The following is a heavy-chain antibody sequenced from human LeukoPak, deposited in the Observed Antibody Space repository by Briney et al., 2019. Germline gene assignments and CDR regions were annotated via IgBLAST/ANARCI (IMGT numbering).Heavy chain of an antibody. Sequence: GRSLRLSCAASGFTFSSYGMHWVRRAPGKGLEWVAFIRYDGSNKYYADSVKGRFTISRDNSKNTLYLQMNSLRAEDTAVYYCAKTVVPAAPYNWFDPWGQGTLVTVSS. D-gene: IGHD2-2*01. CDR1: GFTFSSYG. J-gene: IGHJ5*02. V-gene: IGHV3-30*02. CDR3: AKTVVPAAPYNWFDP. CDR2: IRYDGSNK.